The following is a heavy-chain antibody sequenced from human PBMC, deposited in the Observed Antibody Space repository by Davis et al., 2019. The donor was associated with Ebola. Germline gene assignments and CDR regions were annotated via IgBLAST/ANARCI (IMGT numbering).Heavy chain of an antibody. J-gene: IGHJ4*02. CDR1: GFTFSSYA. CDR2: ITSSGSST. CDR3: AKRTAGSQAFVDY. D-gene: IGHD1-1*01. Sequence: GESLKISCAASGFTFSSYAMRWVRQAPGKGLEWVSAITSSGSSTYYADSVKGRFTIPRDNSKNTVFLQMTSLRAEDTAVYYCAKRTAGSQAFVDYWGQGTLVTVSS. V-gene: IGHV3-23*01.